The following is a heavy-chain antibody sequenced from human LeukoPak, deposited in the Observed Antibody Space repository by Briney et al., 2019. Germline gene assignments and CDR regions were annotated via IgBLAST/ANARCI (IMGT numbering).Heavy chain of an antibody. V-gene: IGHV3-30*18. Sequence: PGGSLRLSCAASGFTFSNYVMQWVRQAPGKGLEWVALIAHDGSNKYYADSVKGRFTISRENSKNTVYLQMNSLRPEDTAVYYCAKESRYCSGGSCYSYYYYYMDVWGKGTTVTISS. CDR1: GFTFSNYV. J-gene: IGHJ6*03. CDR2: IAHDGSNK. CDR3: AKESRYCSGGSCYSYYYYYMDV. D-gene: IGHD2-15*01.